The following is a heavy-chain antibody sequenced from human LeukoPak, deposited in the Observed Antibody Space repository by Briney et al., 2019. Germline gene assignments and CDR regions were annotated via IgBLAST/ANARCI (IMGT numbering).Heavy chain of an antibody. CDR2: ISGSGSHT. CDR1: GFTFSTYA. CDR3: AKISAIEYGVFDY. Sequence: GRSLRLSSAASGFTFSTYAMSWVRQAPGKGLEWVSAISGSGSHTYYADSVKGRFTISRDNSKNTLYLQMNSLRAEDTAVYYCAKISAIEYGVFDYWGQGTLVTVSS. J-gene: IGHJ4*02. V-gene: IGHV3-23*01. D-gene: IGHD2/OR15-2a*01.